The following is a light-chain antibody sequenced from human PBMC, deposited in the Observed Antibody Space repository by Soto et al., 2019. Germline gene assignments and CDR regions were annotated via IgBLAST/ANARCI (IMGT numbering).Light chain of an antibody. CDR1: KSVSSN. Sequence: EIVMTQSPATLSVSPGERATLSCRASKSVSSNLAWYQQKPGQSPRLLIYGASTRATGIPARFSGSGSGTEFPLTLSSLQSEDFAVYYCQQYNNFPPSYTFGQGTKLEIK. CDR3: QQYNNFPPSYT. J-gene: IGKJ2*01. V-gene: IGKV3-15*01. CDR2: GAS.